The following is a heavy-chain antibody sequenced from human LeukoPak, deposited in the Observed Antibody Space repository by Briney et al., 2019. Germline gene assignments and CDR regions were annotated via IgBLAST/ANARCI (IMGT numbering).Heavy chain of an antibody. CDR3: ARSLGFYSQYYFDY. Sequence: PSEPLSLTCTVSGGSISSRSYYWGWLRQPPGKGLEWIASIFYSGSTYHNPSLKSRVTISVDTSKSQFSLKLSSVTAADTAVYYCARSLGFYSQYYFDYWGQGTLVTVSS. V-gene: IGHV4-39*01. CDR1: GGSISSRSYY. J-gene: IGHJ4*02. CDR2: IFYSGST. D-gene: IGHD3-22*01.